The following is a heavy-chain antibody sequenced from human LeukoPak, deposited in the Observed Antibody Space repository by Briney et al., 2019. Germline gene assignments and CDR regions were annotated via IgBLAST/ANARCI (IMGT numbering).Heavy chain of an antibody. CDR3: ARESGTNYCSGGSCYSGAFDY. J-gene: IGHJ4*02. Sequence: GESLKISCKVSGYSFTSYWIAWVRQMPGKGLEWMWIIYPGDSDTKYSPSFQGQVTISVDKSISTAYLQWSSLKASDTAMYYCARESGTNYCSGGSCYSGAFDYWGQGTLVTVSS. D-gene: IGHD2-15*01. V-gene: IGHV5-51*01. CDR2: IYPGDSDT. CDR1: GYSFTSYW.